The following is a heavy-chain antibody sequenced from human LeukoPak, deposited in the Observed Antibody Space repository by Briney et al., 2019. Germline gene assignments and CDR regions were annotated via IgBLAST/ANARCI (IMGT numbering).Heavy chain of an antibody. J-gene: IGHJ5*02. V-gene: IGHV4-34*01. CDR3: ASPVEMATT. D-gene: IGHD5-24*01. Sequence: PSETLSLTCAVYGGSFSDYYWSWIRQPPGKGLEWIGEINHSGSTNYNPSLKSRVTISVDTSKNQFSLKLSSVTAADTAVYYCASPVEMATTWGQGTLVTVSS. CDR1: GGSFSDYY. CDR2: INHSGST.